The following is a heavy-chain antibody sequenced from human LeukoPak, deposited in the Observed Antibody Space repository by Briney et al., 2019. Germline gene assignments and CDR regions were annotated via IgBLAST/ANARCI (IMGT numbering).Heavy chain of an antibody. V-gene: IGHV3-53*01. CDR3: ARDRAGGYDVFDY. J-gene: IGHJ4*02. CDR1: GFTVSNNY. Sequence: PGGSLRLSCAVSGFTVSNNYMSWVRQAPGKGLEWVSVIYSGGNTYYADSVGGRFTISRDNSKNTLYLQMNSLRVEDTAVYYCARDRAGGYDVFDYWGQGTLVTVSS. D-gene: IGHD5-12*01. CDR2: IYSGGNT.